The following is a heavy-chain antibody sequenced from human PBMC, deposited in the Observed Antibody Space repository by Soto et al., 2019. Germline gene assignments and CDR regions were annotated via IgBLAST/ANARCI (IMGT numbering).Heavy chain of an antibody. D-gene: IGHD2-15*01. Sequence: ASVKVSCKASGYTFTSYDINWVRQATGQGLEWMGWMNPNSGNTGCAQKFQGRVTMTRNTSISTAYMELSSLRSEDTAVYYCARAYCSGGSCQTNYYYYYGMDVWGQGTTVTVSS. CDR2: MNPNSGNT. V-gene: IGHV1-8*01. CDR1: GYTFTSYD. CDR3: ARAYCSGGSCQTNYYYYYGMDV. J-gene: IGHJ6*02.